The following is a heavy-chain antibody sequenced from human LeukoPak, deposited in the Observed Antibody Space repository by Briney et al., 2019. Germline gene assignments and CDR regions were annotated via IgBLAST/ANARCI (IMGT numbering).Heavy chain of an antibody. D-gene: IGHD3-22*01. CDR2: INPNSGGT. Sequence: ASVKVSCKASGYTFTGYYMHWVRQAPGQGLEWMGWINPNSGGTNYAQKFQGRVTMTRDTSISTAYMELSRLRSDDTAVYYCARSLSLGYYYDSSGYSLWGQGTLVTVSS. V-gene: IGHV1-2*02. CDR3: ARSLSLGYYYDSSGYSL. CDR1: GYTFTGYY. J-gene: IGHJ4*02.